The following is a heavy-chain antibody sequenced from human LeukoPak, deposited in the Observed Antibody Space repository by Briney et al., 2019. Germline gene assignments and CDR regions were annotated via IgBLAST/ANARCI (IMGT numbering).Heavy chain of an antibody. CDR2: ISYDGSNK. CDR1: GFTFSSYA. J-gene: IGHJ4*02. D-gene: IGHD6-19*01. CDR3: ARESKGWARDFNFDY. Sequence: GGSLRLSCAASGFTFSSYAMHWVRQALGKGLEWVAVISYDGSNKYYADSVKGGFTISRDNSKNTLYLQMNSLRAEDTAVYYCARESKGWARDFNFDYWGQGTLVTVSS. V-gene: IGHV3-30*04.